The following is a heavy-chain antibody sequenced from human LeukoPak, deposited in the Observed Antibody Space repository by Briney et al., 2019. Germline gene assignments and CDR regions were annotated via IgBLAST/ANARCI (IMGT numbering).Heavy chain of an antibody. CDR1: GFTFSSYG. V-gene: IGHV3-33*01. Sequence: GGSLRLSCAASGFTFSSYGMHWVRQAPGKGLEWVAVIWYDGSNKYYADSVKGRFTISRDNSKNTLYLQMNSLRAEDTAVYYCARDRYYDSSAPSGMDVWGQGTTVTVYS. J-gene: IGHJ6*02. D-gene: IGHD3-22*01. CDR3: ARDRYYDSSAPSGMDV. CDR2: IWYDGSNK.